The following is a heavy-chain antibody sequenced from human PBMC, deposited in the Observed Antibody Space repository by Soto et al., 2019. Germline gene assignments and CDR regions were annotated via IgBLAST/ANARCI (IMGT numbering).Heavy chain of an antibody. J-gene: IGHJ4*02. CDR2: ITGSGGST. CDR3: ASPSSRSRWCRDFDY. Sequence: RGPLRLSSAASGFTFSIYAMSWVRQAPGKGLEWVSAITGSGGSTYYAASVKGRFTLSRDNSKNTLYLQMNSLRAEDTAVYYCASPSSRSRWCRDFDYWGQGTLVTVSS. D-gene: IGHD6-13*01. V-gene: IGHV3-23*01. CDR1: GFTFSIYA.